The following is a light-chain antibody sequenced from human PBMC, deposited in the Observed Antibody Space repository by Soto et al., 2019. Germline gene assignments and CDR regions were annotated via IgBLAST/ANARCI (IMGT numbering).Light chain of an antibody. V-gene: IGKV3-15*01. CDR3: QQHTAWPLT. CDR2: GGF. J-gene: IGKJ3*01. Sequence: IVLPQSPGTLSVSPGEIVLMSCKASQPLRTKLDWYQQKPGQALRLLIYGGFSRATVIPARFSGSASGTEFTLTCNSRQSEESANCDGQQHTAWPLTFGRGTKLVLK. CDR1: QPLRTK.